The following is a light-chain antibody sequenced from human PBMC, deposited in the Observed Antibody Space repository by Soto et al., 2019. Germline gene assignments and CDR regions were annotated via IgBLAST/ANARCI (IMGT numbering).Light chain of an antibody. CDR1: SSDVGGYNY. CDR2: DVS. V-gene: IGLV2-14*01. Sequence: QSVLTQPASVSGSPGQSITISCTGTSSDVGGYNYVSWYQQHPGKAPKLMIYDVSNRPSGVSNRFSGSKSGNTASLTISGLQAEDEADYYCSSYTSSSTLVFGIGTKVHRP. CDR3: SSYTSSSTLV. J-gene: IGLJ1*01.